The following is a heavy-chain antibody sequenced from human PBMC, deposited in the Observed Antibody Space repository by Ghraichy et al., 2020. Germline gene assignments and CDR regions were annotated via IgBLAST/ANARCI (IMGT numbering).Heavy chain of an antibody. CDR1: GFTFSRYG. V-gene: IGHV3-30*18. D-gene: IGHD3-22*01. CDR3: AKERDTSGYYSFRGDYYGVDV. J-gene: IGHJ6*04. CDR2: ISYDGNSK. Sequence: GGSLRLSCAASGFTFSRYGMHWVRQAPGKGLEWVAVISYDGNSKYSPDYRFTISRDNSKNTLYLQMNSLRAEDTAVYYCAKERDTSGYYSFRGDYYGVDVWGKGTTVTVSS.